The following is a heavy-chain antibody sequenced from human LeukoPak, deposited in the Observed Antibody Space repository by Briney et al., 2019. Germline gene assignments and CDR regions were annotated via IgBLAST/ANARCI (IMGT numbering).Heavy chain of an antibody. D-gene: IGHD3-10*01. CDR1: GFTFSSYA. CDR2: ISGSGGST. Sequence: GSLRLSCAASGFTFSSYAMSWVRQAPGKGLEWVSAISGSGGSTYYADSVKGRFTISRDNSKNTLYLQMNSLRAEDTAVYYCARVDYSNSGSYPPHFDHWGQGTLATVSS. V-gene: IGHV3-23*01. CDR3: ARVDYSNSGSYPPHFDH. J-gene: IGHJ4*02.